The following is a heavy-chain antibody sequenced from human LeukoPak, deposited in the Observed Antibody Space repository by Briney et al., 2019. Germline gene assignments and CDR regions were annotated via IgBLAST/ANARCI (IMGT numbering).Heavy chain of an antibody. CDR3: AKDRSCTNDICHGDFDY. J-gene: IGHJ4*02. D-gene: IGHD2-8*01. Sequence: GGSLRLSCAASGFTFSSYAVSWVRQAPGKGLEWVSSISGSGGSTYSADSVKGRFTISRDNSKNTLYLQMNSLRAEDTALYYCAKDRSCTNDICHGDFDYWGQGTLVTVSS. CDR2: ISGSGGST. CDR1: GFTFSSYA. V-gene: IGHV3-23*01.